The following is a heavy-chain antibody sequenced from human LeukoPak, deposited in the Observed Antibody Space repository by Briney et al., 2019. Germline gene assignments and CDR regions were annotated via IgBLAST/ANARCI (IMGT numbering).Heavy chain of an antibody. CDR3: ARDPGSPGWYSYYMDV. Sequence: KPSETLSLTCTVSGGSISSYYWSWIRQPPGKGLEWIGYIYYSGSTNYNPSLKSRVTISVDTSKNQFSLRLSSVTAADTAVYYCARDPGSPGWYSYYMDVWGKGTTVTVSS. CDR2: IYYSGST. CDR1: GGSISSYY. V-gene: IGHV4-59*01. J-gene: IGHJ6*03. D-gene: IGHD1-26*01.